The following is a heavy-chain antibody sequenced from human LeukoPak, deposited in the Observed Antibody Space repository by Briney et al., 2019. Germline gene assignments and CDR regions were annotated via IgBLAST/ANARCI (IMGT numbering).Heavy chain of an antibody. V-gene: IGHV4-59*01. J-gene: IGHJ4*02. D-gene: IGHD3-3*01. CDR1: GGSISSYY. CDR3: ARLDFWSGYIFDY. Sequence: SETLSLTCSVSGGSISSYYWSWIRQPPRKGPEWIGYIYYSGSTNYNPSLKSRVTISVDTSKNQFSLKLSSVTAADTAVYYCARLDFWSGYIFDYWGQGTLVTVSS. CDR2: IYYSGST.